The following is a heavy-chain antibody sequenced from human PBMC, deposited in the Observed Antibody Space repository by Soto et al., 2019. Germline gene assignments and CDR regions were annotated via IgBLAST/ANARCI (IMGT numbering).Heavy chain of an antibody. V-gene: IGHV3-7*05. Sequence: EVHLVESGGGLVQSWGSLRISCAASGFTFSNHWMTWVRQAPGKGLEWVASVKQDGSAIYYGDSVKGRFTISRDNGKNSLFLQLNRLRDEDTAMYYCARDPGISSGWYYFDYWGQGTLVTVSS. J-gene: IGHJ4*02. D-gene: IGHD6-19*01. CDR3: ARDPGISSGWYYFDY. CDR2: VKQDGSAI. CDR1: GFTFSNHW.